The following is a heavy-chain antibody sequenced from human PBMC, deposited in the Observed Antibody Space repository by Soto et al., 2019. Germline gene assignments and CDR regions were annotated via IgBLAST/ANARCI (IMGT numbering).Heavy chain of an antibody. J-gene: IGHJ4*02. CDR2: INPSGGST. CDR1: GYTFTSYY. V-gene: IGHV1-46*01. D-gene: IGHD6-13*01. Sequence: QVQLVQSGAEVKKPGASVKVSCKASGYTFTSYYMHWVRQAPGQGLEWMGIINPSGGSTSYAQKFQGRVTMTRDTSTSTVYMELSSLRSEDTAVYYCARAPSKYSSSWEVDYWGQGTLVTVSS. CDR3: ARAPSKYSSSWEVDY.